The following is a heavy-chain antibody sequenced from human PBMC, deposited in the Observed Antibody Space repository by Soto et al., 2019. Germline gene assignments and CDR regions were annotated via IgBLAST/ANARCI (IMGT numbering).Heavy chain of an antibody. Sequence: EAKLLESGGGLVQPGGSLRLSCAASGFTFSSYAMSWVRQAPGKGLEWVSAISGSGGSTYYADSVKGRFTISRDNSKNTLYLQMNSLRAEDTAVYYCAKDGLRAPYYFDYWGQGTLVTVSS. CDR3: AKDGLRAPYYFDY. CDR1: GFTFSSYA. CDR2: ISGSGGST. D-gene: IGHD4-17*01. J-gene: IGHJ4*02. V-gene: IGHV3-23*01.